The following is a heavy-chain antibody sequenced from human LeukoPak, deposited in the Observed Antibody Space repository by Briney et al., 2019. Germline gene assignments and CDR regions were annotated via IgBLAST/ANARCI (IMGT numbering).Heavy chain of an antibody. CDR3: ARVLSSGYDLFY. J-gene: IGHJ4*02. Sequence: ASVKVSCKASGYTFTGYYMHRVRQAPGQGLEWIGRINPNSGGTNYAQKFQGRVTMTRDTSISTAYMELSRLRSDDTAVYYCARVLSSGYDLFYWGQGTLVTVSS. V-gene: IGHV1-2*06. CDR1: GYTFTGYY. D-gene: IGHD5-12*01. CDR2: INPNSGGT.